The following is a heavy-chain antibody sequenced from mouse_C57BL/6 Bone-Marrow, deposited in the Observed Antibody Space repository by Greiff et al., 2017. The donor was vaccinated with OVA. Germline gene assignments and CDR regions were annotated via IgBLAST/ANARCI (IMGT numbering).Heavy chain of an antibody. Sequence: QVQLQQSGPGLVQPSQSLSITCTVSGFSLTSYGVHWVRQSPGKGLEWLGVIWSGGSTDYNAAFISRLSISKDNSKSQVFFKMNSLQADDTAIYYCARNERETGPFAYWGQGTLVTVSA. D-gene: IGHD4-1*01. CDR2: IWSGGST. CDR3: ARNERETGPFAY. J-gene: IGHJ3*01. V-gene: IGHV2-2*01. CDR1: GFSLTSYG.